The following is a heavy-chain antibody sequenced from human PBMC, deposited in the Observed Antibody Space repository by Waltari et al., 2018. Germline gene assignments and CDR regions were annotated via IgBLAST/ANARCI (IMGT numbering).Heavy chain of an antibody. D-gene: IGHD2-8*01. CDR2: IVVGSGNT. V-gene: IGHV1-58*01. Sequence: QMQLVQSGPEVKKPGTSVKVSCKASGFTFTSSAVQWVRQARGQRLEWIGWIVVGSGNTNYAQKFQERVTITRDMSTSTAYMELSSLRSEDTAVYYCAAGLGYCTNGVCYPPFDYGMDVWGQGTTVTVSS. J-gene: IGHJ6*02. CDR3: AAGLGYCTNGVCYPPFDYGMDV. CDR1: GFTFTSSA.